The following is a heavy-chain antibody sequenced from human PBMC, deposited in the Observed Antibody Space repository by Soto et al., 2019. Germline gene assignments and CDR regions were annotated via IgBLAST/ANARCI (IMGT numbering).Heavy chain of an antibody. V-gene: IGHV1-2*02. CDR3: AKDLRFGYASFSRYGMAD. D-gene: IGHD3-16*01. CDR1: VYRFSNYY. CDR2: ISHYTGAT. Sequence: ASVKVSCKASVYRFSNYYLHWVRQAPGQGLEWMGWISHYTGATNYAKKFEGRVTITSDTSSSTASMDLTRLTPDDTAIYYCAKDLRFGYASFSRYGMADWGQGTTVTVSS. J-gene: IGHJ6*02.